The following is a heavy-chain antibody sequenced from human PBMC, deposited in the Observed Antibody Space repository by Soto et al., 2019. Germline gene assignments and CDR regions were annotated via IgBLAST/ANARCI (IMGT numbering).Heavy chain of an antibody. Sequence: PWGSLRLSCAASGFTFNAYTMHWVRQAPGKGLEWVSLISWDGGITYYGDSVKGRFTVSRDNGDNSLYLQMTSLRSDDTAFYYCAKDSYDILTGQKRYFDSWGQGTLVTVSS. J-gene: IGHJ4*02. D-gene: IGHD3-9*01. V-gene: IGHV3-43*01. CDR3: AKDSYDILTGQKRYFDS. CDR1: GFTFNAYT. CDR2: ISWDGGIT.